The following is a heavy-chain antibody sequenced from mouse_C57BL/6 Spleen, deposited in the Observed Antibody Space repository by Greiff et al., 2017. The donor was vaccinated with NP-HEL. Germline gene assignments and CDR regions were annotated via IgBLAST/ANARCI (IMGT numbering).Heavy chain of an antibody. CDR2: INPSNGGT. CDR3: ARERRYDSLAMDY. V-gene: IGHV1-53*01. J-gene: IGHJ4*01. Sequence: QVQLQQPGTELVKPGASVKLSCKASGYTFTSYWMHWVKQRPGQGLEWIGNINPSNGGTNYNEKFKSKATLTVDKSSSTAYMQLRSLTSEDSAVYYCARERRYDSLAMDYWGQGTSVTVSS. CDR1: GYTFTSYW. D-gene: IGHD2-4*01.